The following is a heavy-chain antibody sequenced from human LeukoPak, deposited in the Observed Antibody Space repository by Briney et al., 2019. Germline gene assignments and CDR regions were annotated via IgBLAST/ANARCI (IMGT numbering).Heavy chain of an antibody. V-gene: IGHV1-69*13. J-gene: IGHJ6*02. Sequence: SVKVSCKASGYTFTTYYIHWVRQAPGQGLEWMGGIIPIFGTANYAQKFQGRVTITADESTSTAYMELSSLRSEDTAVYYCAREKTGYSGLYYYGMDVWGQGTTVTVSS. D-gene: IGHD5-12*01. CDR1: GYTFTTYY. CDR2: IIPIFGTA. CDR3: AREKTGYSGLYYYGMDV.